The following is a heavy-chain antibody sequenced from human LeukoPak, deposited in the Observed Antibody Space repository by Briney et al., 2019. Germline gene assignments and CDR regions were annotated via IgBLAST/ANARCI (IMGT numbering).Heavy chain of an antibody. CDR3: ARGVGAHYYYYMDV. D-gene: IGHD1-26*01. V-gene: IGHV3-20*04. CDR2: INWNGGST. J-gene: IGHJ6*03. CDR1: GFTFDDYG. Sequence: GGSLRLSCAASGFTFDDYGMSWVRQAPGKGLEWVSGINWNGGSTGYADSVKGRFTISRDNAKNSPYLQMNSLRAEDTALYYCARGVGAHYYYYMDVWGKGTTVTVSS.